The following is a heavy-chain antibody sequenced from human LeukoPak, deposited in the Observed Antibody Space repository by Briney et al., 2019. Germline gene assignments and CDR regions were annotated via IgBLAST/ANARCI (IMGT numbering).Heavy chain of an antibody. J-gene: IGHJ5*02. Sequence: SETLSLTCTVSGGSISSYYWSWIRQPPGKGLEWVGYISYSGSTNYNPSLKSRVTMSVDTSKSQFSLKLSSVTAADTAVYYCAGCRGGGWESHFDTWGQGTLVTVSS. V-gene: IGHV4-59*08. CDR3: AGCRGGGWESHFDT. CDR2: ISYSGST. CDR1: GGSISSYY. D-gene: IGHD2-15*01.